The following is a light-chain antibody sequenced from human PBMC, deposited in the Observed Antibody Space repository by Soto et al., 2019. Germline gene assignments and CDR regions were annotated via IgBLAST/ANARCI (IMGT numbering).Light chain of an antibody. V-gene: IGKV1-39*01. J-gene: IGKJ2*01. Sequence: QMPQSPSSLSASVGDTITITCRASQSFGAYLSWYQHKPGKAPTLLIFAPSTLQTGVPSRFSGSGSGTHFTLTISGLQPEDFATYYCQQTFSSPYTFAQGTKLEI. CDR2: APS. CDR1: QSFGAY. CDR3: QQTFSSPYT.